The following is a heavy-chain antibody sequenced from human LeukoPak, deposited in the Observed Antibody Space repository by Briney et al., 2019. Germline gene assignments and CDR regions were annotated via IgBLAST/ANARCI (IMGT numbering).Heavy chain of an antibody. J-gene: IGHJ4*02. D-gene: IGHD3-10*01. CDR1: DDSFSAYY. Sequence: NPSETLSLTCVVYDDSFSAYYWSWIRQPPGKGLEWIGEINHSGSTNYNPSLKSRVTISMDTSMHRFSLKLSSVTAADTAMYYCARHQVYGWDSLYYFDYWGQGTLVTVSS. CDR2: INHSGST. CDR3: ARHQVYGWDSLYYFDY. V-gene: IGHV4-34*01.